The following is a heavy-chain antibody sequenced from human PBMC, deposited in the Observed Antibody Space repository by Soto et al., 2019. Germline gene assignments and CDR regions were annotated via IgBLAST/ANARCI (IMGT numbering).Heavy chain of an antibody. CDR1: GGSVSSGSYY. CDR3: ARGIEGWYQGRYYYGMDV. CDR2: IYYSGST. Sequence: QVQLQESGPGLVKPSETLSLTCTVSGGSVSSGSYYWSWIRQPPGKGLEWIGYIYYSGSTNYNTSLKSRVTISVDTSKSQCSLKLSSVTAADTAVYYCARGIEGWYQGRYYYGMDVWGQGTTVTVSS. V-gene: IGHV4-61*01. J-gene: IGHJ6*02. D-gene: IGHD6-19*01.